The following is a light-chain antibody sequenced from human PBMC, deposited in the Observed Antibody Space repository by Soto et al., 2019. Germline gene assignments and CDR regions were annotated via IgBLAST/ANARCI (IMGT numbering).Light chain of an antibody. Sequence: QSVLTQPPSASGTPGQTVTISCSGSSSNIGSNTINWYQHLPGTAPKVLIHSNHQRPSGVPDRFSGSKSGTSASLAISGLQSEDEADYYCAAWDDSLNGWVFGGGTKLTVL. CDR2: SNH. CDR1: SSNIGSNT. CDR3: AAWDDSLNGWV. J-gene: IGLJ3*02. V-gene: IGLV1-44*01.